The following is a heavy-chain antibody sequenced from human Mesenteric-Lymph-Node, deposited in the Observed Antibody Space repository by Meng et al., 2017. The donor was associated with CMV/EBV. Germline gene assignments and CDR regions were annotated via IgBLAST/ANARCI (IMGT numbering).Heavy chain of an antibody. CDR1: GVTFSRHG. CDR3: AKDEGMGSGWYVFDY. Sequence: SGVTFSRHGMHWDREAPGKGLEWVAGIWYDGSNKNDPDYVKGRFTISRDNSRNTLFLEMNSLRVEDTAVYYCAKDEGMGSGWYVFDYWGQGALVTVSS. J-gene: IGHJ4*02. CDR2: IWYDGSNK. D-gene: IGHD6-19*01. V-gene: IGHV3-33*06.